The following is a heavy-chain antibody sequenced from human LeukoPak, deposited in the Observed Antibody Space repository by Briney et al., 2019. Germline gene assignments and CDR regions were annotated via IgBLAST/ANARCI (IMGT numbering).Heavy chain of an antibody. CDR3: ALYSSGWPDY. D-gene: IGHD6-19*01. J-gene: IGHJ4*02. CDR2: ISAYNGNT. V-gene: IGHV1-18*04. Sequence: ASVKVSCKASGYTFTGYYMHWVRQAPGQGLEWMGWISAYNGNTNYAQKLQGRVTMTTDTSTSTAYMELRSLRSDDTAVYYCALYSSGWPDYWGQGTLVTVSS. CDR1: GYTFTGYY.